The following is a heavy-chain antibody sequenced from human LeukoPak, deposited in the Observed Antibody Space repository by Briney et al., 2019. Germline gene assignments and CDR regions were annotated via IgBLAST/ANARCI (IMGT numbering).Heavy chain of an antibody. V-gene: IGHV4-34*01. J-gene: IGHJ4*02. D-gene: IGHD6-13*01. Sequence: PSETLSLTCTVSGGSISSYYWSWIRQPPGKGLEWIGEINHSGSTSYNPSLKSRVSISVDTSKNQFSLKLNSVTAADTAVYYCAAYSIAAVGNEYYFDYWGQGTLVTVSS. CDR3: AAYSIAAVGNEYYFDY. CDR2: INHSGST. CDR1: GGSISSYY.